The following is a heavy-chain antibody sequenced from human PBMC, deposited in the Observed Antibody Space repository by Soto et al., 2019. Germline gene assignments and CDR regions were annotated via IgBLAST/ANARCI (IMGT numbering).Heavy chain of an antibody. J-gene: IGHJ4*01. CDR2: ISSISRNI. CDR1: ALIPIRYC. CDR3: ARPQIPSGWYHGGY. Sequence: GGSLRPSNTASALIPIRYCMSWARQAPGKGLEWVSSISSISRNIDYADSVKGRFTIARDNAKNSLYLQMNSLGADDSAVYSCARPQIPSGWYHGGYWG. V-gene: IGHV3-21*01. D-gene: IGHD6-19*01.